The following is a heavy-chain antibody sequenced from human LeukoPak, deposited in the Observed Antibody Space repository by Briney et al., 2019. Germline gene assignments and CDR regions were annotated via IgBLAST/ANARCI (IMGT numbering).Heavy chain of an antibody. J-gene: IGHJ4*02. V-gene: IGHV3-30*18. CDR3: AKNPARRESGYFDY. D-gene: IGHD2-15*01. CDR2: ISYDGSNK. CDR1: GFTFSSYG. Sequence: GRSLRLSCAASGFTFSSYGMHWVRQAPGKGLEWEAFISYDGSNKYYADSVKGRFTISRDNSKNTVYLQMNSLRAEDTAVYYCAKNPARRESGYFDYWGQGTLVTVSS.